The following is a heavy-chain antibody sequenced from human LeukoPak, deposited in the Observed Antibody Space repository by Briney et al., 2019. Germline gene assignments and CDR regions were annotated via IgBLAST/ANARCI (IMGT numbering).Heavy chain of an antibody. CDR3: ARTYYFASESYYDEWGFDF. Sequence: PSETLSLTCTVSGGSISSHYWSWIRQPPGKGLEWLGYIDYTGTANYNPSLKSRVTISLDTSKNQFSPKLTSVIAADTAAYYCARTYYFASESYYDEWGFDFWGQGTLVTVSS. CDR2: IDYTGTA. J-gene: IGHJ4*02. D-gene: IGHD3-10*01. V-gene: IGHV4-59*11. CDR1: GGSISSHY.